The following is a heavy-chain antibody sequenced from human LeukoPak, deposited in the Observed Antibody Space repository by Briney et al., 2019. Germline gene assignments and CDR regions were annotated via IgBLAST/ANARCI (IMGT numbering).Heavy chain of an antibody. CDR1: GYTFTGYY. Sequence: ASVKVSCKASGYTFTGYYMHWVRQAPGQGLEWMGWINPNSGGTNYAQKFQGRVTMTRDTSISTAYMELSGLRSDDTAVYYCARDPAVGSSWVDYWGQGTLVTVSS. V-gene: IGHV1-2*02. CDR2: INPNSGGT. D-gene: IGHD6-13*01. J-gene: IGHJ4*02. CDR3: ARDPAVGSSWVDY.